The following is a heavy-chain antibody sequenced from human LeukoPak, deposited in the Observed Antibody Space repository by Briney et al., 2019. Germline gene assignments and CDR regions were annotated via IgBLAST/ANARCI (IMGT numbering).Heavy chain of an antibody. D-gene: IGHD3-9*01. V-gene: IGHV3-74*01. CDR1: GFTFSSYW. Sequence: GALRLSCAASGFTFSSYWMHWVRQAPGKGLVWVSRINSDGSSTSYADSVKGRFTISRDNAKNTLYLQMNSLRAEDTAVYYCARENYRYFDWLSYYYYGIDVWGKGTTVTVSS. CDR3: ARENYRYFDWLSYYYYGIDV. CDR2: INSDGSST. J-gene: IGHJ6*04.